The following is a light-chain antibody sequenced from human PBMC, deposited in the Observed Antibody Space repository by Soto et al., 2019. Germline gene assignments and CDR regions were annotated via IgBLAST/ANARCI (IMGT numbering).Light chain of an antibody. CDR1: QSVSSAF. V-gene: IGKV3-20*01. CDR2: AAA. J-gene: IGKJ2*01. Sequence: IVLTQSPGTLSLSPGERATLSCRASQSVSSAFFAWYQQKPGQPLRLLIYAAASRATGIPDRFSGSGSATAFTLTISRLELEDFAVYYCQQYGDSPPTFGRGTKVEIK. CDR3: QQYGDSPPT.